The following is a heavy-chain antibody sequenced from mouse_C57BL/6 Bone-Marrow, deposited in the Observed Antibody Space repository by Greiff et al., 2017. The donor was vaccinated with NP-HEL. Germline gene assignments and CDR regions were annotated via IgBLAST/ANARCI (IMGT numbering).Heavy chain of an antibody. Sequence: QVQLQQSGAELVMPGASVKLSCKASGYTFTSYWMHWVKQRPGQGLAWIGEIDPSDSYTNYNQKFKGKSTLTVDKSSSTAYMQLSSLTSEDSAVYYCARVMGYYFDYWGQGTTLTVSS. D-gene: IGHD2-3*01. J-gene: IGHJ2*01. CDR1: GYTFTSYW. CDR2: IDPSDSYT. CDR3: ARVMGYYFDY. V-gene: IGHV1-69*01.